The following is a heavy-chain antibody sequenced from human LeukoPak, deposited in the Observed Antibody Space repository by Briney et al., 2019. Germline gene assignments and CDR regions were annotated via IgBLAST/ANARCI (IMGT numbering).Heavy chain of an antibody. CDR3: ARGDYDSSGWYIRGGFDY. V-gene: IGHV3-30-3*01. CDR1: GFTFSSYA. Sequence: GGSLRLSCAASGFTFSSYAMHWVRQAPGKGLEWVAVISYDGSNKYYADSVKGRFTISRDNSKNTLYLQMNSLRAEDTAVYYCARGDYDSSGWYIRGGFDYWGQGTLVTVSS. J-gene: IGHJ4*02. CDR2: ISYDGSNK. D-gene: IGHD6-19*01.